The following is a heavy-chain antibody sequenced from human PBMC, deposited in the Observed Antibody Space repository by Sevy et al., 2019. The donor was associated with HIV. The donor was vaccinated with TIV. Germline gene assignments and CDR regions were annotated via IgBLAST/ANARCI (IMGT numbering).Heavy chain of an antibody. CDR2: ISGSGGST. CDR3: AKGVVGYCSGGSCYSYYFDY. D-gene: IGHD2-15*01. CDR1: GFTFSSYA. J-gene: IGHJ4*02. V-gene: IGHV3-23*01. Sequence: GGSLRLSCAASGFTFSSYAMSWVRQAPGKGLEWVSPISGSGGSTYYADSVKGRFTISRDNSKNTLYLQMNSLRAEDTAVYYCAKGVVGYCSGGSCYSYYFDYWGQGTLVTVSS.